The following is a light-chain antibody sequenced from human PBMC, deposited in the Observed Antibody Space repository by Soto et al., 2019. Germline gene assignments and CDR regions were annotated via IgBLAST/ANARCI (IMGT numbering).Light chain of an antibody. Sequence: DFEMTQSPSSLSAFVGDRVTMTCRASQSIGTSLSWYQQKSGRAPKLLIYAASSLQIGVPSRFSGSGSGTNFTLTISSLQPEDFATYFCQQNYDTPITFGQGTRLEI. V-gene: IGKV1-39*01. J-gene: IGKJ5*01. CDR3: QQNYDTPIT. CDR1: QSIGTS. CDR2: AAS.